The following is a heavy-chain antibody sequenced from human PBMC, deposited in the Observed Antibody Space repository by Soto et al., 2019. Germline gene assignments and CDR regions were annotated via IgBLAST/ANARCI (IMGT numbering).Heavy chain of an antibody. CDR1: GFTFTTYA. Sequence: QVQLVESGGGVVQPGRSLRLSCAASGFTFTTYAIHWVRQAPGQGLEWVAIISNDGRDKSYADSVKGRFTISRDNSKNTLYLQMSSLRSDDTAVYYFARDQCFGGVRSCYYFDFWGQGTLVTVSS. D-gene: IGHD3-3*01. CDR2: ISNDGRDK. J-gene: IGHJ4*02. V-gene: IGHV3-30*04. CDR3: ARDQCFGGVRSCYYFDF.